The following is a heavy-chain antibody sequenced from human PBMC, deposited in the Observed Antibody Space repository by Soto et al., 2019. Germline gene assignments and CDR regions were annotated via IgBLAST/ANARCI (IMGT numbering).Heavy chain of an antibody. CDR1: GFTFSSYA. Sequence: GGSLRLSCAASGFTFSSYAMHWVRQAPGKGLEWVAVISYDGSNNYYADSVKGRFTISRDNSKNTLYLQMDSLRAEDTAVYYCARDFGSLGATIDYWGQGTLVTVSS. V-gene: IGHV3-30-3*01. J-gene: IGHJ4*02. CDR3: ARDFGSLGATIDY. D-gene: IGHD1-26*01. CDR2: ISYDGSNN.